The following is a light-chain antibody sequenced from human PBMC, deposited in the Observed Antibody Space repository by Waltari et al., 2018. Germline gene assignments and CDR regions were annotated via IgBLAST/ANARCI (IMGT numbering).Light chain of an antibody. J-gene: IGLJ2*01. CDR2: DVS. CDR1: SSDVGGYNS. Sequence: QSALTQPASVSGSPGQSVTIFCAGTSSDVGGYNSVSWYQDHPGRAPRVIIYDVSDRPSGVSDRFAGSKSGNTASLTISGLQAEDDADYYCSSQSSNDVVLFGGGTKLTVL. V-gene: IGLV2-14*01. CDR3: SSQSSNDVVL.